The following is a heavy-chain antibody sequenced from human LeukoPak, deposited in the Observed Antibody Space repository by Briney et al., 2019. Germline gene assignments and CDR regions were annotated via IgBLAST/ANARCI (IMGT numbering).Heavy chain of an antibody. D-gene: IGHD3-22*01. J-gene: IGHJ4*02. V-gene: IGHV3-30*18. CDR1: GFIFSNSG. Sequence: PGGSLRLSCAASGFIFSNSGIHWVRQAPGKGLEWVAVISYDGSKKHYVDSVEGRFTISRDNSKNTLYLQMDRLRVEDTAVYYCVKDGDIVVVITFDYWGQGTLVTVSS. CDR3: VKDGDIVVVITFDY. CDR2: ISYDGSKK.